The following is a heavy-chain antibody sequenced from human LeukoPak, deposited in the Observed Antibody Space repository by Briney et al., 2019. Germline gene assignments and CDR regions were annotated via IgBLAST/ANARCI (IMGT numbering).Heavy chain of an antibody. J-gene: IGHJ4*02. CDR3: AKDITIFGVVPDH. CDR2: ISYDGSNK. Sequence: GGSLRLSCAASGFTFSSYGMHWVRQAPGKGLEWVAVISYDGSNKYYADSVKGRFTISRDSSKNTLYLQMNSLRAEDTAVYYCAKDITIFGVVPDHWGQGTLVTVSS. CDR1: GFTFSSYG. V-gene: IGHV3-30*18. D-gene: IGHD3-3*01.